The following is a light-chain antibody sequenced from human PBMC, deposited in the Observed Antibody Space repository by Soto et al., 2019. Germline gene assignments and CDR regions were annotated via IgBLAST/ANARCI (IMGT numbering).Light chain of an antibody. CDR3: QKYNIAPPEFT. Sequence: DIKMTQSPSSLSASVGDRVTITCRASQGIYNYLAWYQQKPGKVPKLLIYGASTLQSGVPSRFSGSGSGTDFTLTISNLQPEDVATYYYQKYNIAPPEFTFGGGTKVEIK. J-gene: IGKJ4*01. CDR1: QGIYNY. V-gene: IGKV1-27*01. CDR2: GAS.